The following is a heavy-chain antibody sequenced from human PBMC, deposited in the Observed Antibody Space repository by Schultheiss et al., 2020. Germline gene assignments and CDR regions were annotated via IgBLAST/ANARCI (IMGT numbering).Heavy chain of an antibody. D-gene: IGHD6-13*01. CDR2: FDPEDGET. J-gene: IGHJ3*02. CDR1: GYTFTSYG. Sequence: ASVKVSCKASGYTFTSYGISWVRQAPGKGLEWMGGFDPEDGETIYAQKFQGRVTMTRDTSISTAYMELSRLRSDDTAVYYCARPRGIAAAGGSTDAFDIWGEGTMVTVSS. CDR3: ARPRGIAAAGGSTDAFDI. V-gene: IGHV1-2*02.